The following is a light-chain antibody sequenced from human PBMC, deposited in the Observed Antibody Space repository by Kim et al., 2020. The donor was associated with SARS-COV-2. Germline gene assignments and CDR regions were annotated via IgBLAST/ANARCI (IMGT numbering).Light chain of an antibody. Sequence: GQSITIACTGTRGDIGGYDYVSGYQQYPGKAPKLMIYEGNNRPSGVSNRFSGSKSGNTASLTISGLQAEDEADYYCSSYSTSSTYVFGTGTKVTVL. CDR2: EGN. CDR3: SSYSTSSTYV. V-gene: IGLV2-14*01. J-gene: IGLJ1*01. CDR1: RGDIGGYDY.